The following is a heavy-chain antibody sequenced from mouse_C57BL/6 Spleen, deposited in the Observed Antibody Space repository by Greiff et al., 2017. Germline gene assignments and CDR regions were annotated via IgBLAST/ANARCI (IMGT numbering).Heavy chain of an antibody. D-gene: IGHD1-1*01. CDR1: GYTFTDYE. CDR2: IDPETGGT. CDR3: TRLTTVWYFDV. J-gene: IGHJ1*03. Sequence: VQLVESGAELVRPGASVTLSCKASGYTFTDYEMHWVKQTPVHGLEWIGAIDPETGGTAYNQKFKGKAILTADKSSSTAYMELRSLTSEDSAVYYCTRLTTVWYFDVWGTGTTVTVSS. V-gene: IGHV1-15*01.